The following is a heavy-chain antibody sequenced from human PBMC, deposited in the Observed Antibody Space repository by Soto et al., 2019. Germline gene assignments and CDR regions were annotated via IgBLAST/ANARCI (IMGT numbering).Heavy chain of an antibody. CDR3: ARGRRVLLWFGELLRGPWFDP. Sequence: SVPRSLTNTVSGGTIMNHYWSWIRQHPGKGLEWIGYIYYSGSTNYNPSLKSRVTISVDTSKNQFSLKLSSVTAADTAVYYCARGRRVLLWFGELLRGPWFDPYGQGNLVTGSS. CDR1: GGTIMNHY. D-gene: IGHD3-10*01. J-gene: IGHJ5*02. V-gene: IGHV4-59*11. CDR2: IYYSGST.